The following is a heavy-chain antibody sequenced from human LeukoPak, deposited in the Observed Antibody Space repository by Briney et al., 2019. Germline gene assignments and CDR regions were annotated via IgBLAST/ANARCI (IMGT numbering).Heavy chain of an antibody. V-gene: IGHV3-48*01. J-gene: IGHJ4*02. D-gene: IGHD3-22*01. Sequence: GGSLRLSCAASGFTFSSYNMNWVRQAPGKGLEWVSYITRNSKDIYYADSVKGRFTISRDNAKNSLYLQMNNLRAEDTAVYYCAKTLLDSSGYYYAGSDYWGQGILVTVST. CDR2: ITRNSKDI. CDR3: AKTLLDSSGYYYAGSDY. CDR1: GFTFSSYN.